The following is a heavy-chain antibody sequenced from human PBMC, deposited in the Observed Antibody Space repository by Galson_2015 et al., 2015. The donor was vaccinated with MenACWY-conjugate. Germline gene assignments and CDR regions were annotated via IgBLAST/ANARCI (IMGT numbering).Heavy chain of an antibody. CDR3: ARDPGLGYSSGWYGEGDAFDI. J-gene: IGHJ3*02. Sequence: ETLSLTCTVSGGSVSSGSYYWSWIRQPPGKGLEWIGYIYHSGSTNYNPSLKSRVTISVDTSKNQFSLKLSSVTAADTAVYYCARDPGLGYSSGWYGEGDAFDIWGQGTMVTVSS. CDR2: IYHSGST. D-gene: IGHD6-19*01. V-gene: IGHV4-61*01. CDR1: GGSVSSGSYY.